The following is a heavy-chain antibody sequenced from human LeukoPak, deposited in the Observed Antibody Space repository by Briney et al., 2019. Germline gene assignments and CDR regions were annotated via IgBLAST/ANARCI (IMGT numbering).Heavy chain of an antibody. V-gene: IGHV1-2*02. J-gene: IGHJ6*02. D-gene: IGHD2-15*01. Sequence: GASVKVSCKASGYTFTGYYMHWVRQAPGQGLEWMGWINPNSGGTNYAQKFQGRVTMTRDTSISTAYMELSRLRSDDTAVYYCAREGSYCSGGSCYGKDDYYYGMEVWGQGTTVTVSS. CDR1: GYTFTGYY. CDR2: INPNSGGT. CDR3: AREGSYCSGGSCYGKDDYYYGMEV.